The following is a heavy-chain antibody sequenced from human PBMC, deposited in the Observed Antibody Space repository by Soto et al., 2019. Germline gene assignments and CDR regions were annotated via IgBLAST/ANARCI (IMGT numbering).Heavy chain of an antibody. CDR1: GYTFTSYG. CDR3: ARTPVVVITIGYYFDY. D-gene: IGHD3-22*01. Sequence: ASVKVSCKASGYTFTSYGISWVRQAPGQGLEWMGWISAYNGNTNYAQKLQGRVTMTTDTSTSTACMELRSLRSDDTAVYYCARTPVVVITIGYYFDYWGQGTLVTVSS. J-gene: IGHJ4*02. V-gene: IGHV1-18*01. CDR2: ISAYNGNT.